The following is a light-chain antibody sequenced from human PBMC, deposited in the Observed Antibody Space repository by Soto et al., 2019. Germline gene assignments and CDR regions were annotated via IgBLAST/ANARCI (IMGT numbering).Light chain of an antibody. CDR3: QQYGNSPAIT. J-gene: IGKJ5*01. Sequence: EFVLTQSPGTLSLSPGERATLSCRASQSVSASYLAWYQQKPGQAPRLLIYAASSRATGIPDRFSGSGSGTNFTLTVSRLEPEDFAVYYCQQYGNSPAITFGQGTRLEIK. CDR1: QSVSASY. CDR2: AAS. V-gene: IGKV3-20*01.